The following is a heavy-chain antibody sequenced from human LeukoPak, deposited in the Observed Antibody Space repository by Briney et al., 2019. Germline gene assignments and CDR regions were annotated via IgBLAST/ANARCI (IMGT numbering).Heavy chain of an antibody. CDR3: ARDGYSWNDRCWFDP. CDR1: GGSFSGYY. J-gene: IGHJ5*02. V-gene: IGHV4-34*01. CDR2: INHSGST. Sequence: SATLSLTCAVYGGSFSGYYWSWIRQPPGKGLEWIRKINHSGSTNYNPSLKSRVTISVDTSKNQFSLKLNSVTAADTAVYYCARDGYSWNDRCWFDPWGQGTLVTVSS. D-gene: IGHD1-20*01.